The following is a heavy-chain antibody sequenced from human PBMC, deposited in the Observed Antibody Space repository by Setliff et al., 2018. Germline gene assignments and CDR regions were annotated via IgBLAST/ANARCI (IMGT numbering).Heavy chain of an antibody. J-gene: IGHJ4*02. D-gene: IGHD5-12*01. CDR3: ARGGTFRYFDY. V-gene: IGHV4-61*01. CDR1: GGSVGNSHYY. Sequence: PSETLSLTCTVSGGSVGNSHYYWSWIRQPPGKGLEWIGYVYYSGTAYYNPSLKSRVTVIVDTSKNQFSLRLSSVTAADTAVYYCARGGTFRYFDYWGQGTPVTVSS. CDR2: VYYSGTA.